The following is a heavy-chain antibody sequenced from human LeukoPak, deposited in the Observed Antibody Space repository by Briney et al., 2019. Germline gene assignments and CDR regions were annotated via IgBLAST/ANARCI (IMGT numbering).Heavy chain of an antibody. V-gene: IGHV1-46*01. CDR2: VNPSGGST. J-gene: IGHJ3*01. Sequence: GASVKVSCKASGYTFTSYYMHWVRQAPGQGLEWMGIVNPSGGSTSYAQKFQGRVTMTRDTSTSTVYMELSSLRSEDTAVYYCARAMLGSYESSGYYALGVWGQGTTVTVSS. CDR3: ARAMLGSYESSGYYALGV. CDR1: GYTFTSYY. D-gene: IGHD3-22*01.